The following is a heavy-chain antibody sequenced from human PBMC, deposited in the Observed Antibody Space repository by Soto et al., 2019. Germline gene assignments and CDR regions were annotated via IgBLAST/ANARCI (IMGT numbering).Heavy chain of an antibody. J-gene: IGHJ4*02. CDR2: ISGSGVST. Sequence: EVQLLESGGGLVQPGGSLRLSCAASGFTFTNYAMNWVRQAPGKGLEWVSVISGSGVSTYYADSAKGRFTISRDNSKNTLYLQMNSLRAEDTAVYYCAKGGYGDKRSFFEYWGQGTLVTVSS. CDR3: AKGGYGDKRSFFEY. V-gene: IGHV3-23*01. D-gene: IGHD4-17*01. CDR1: GFTFTNYA.